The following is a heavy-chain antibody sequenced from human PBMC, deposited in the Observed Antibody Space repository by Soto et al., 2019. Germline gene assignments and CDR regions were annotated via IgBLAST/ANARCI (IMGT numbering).Heavy chain of an antibody. V-gene: IGHV1-3*05. CDR2: INAGNGNT. CDR3: ARSIGVVTALDY. D-gene: IGHD2-21*02. Sequence: QVQLVQSGAEEKKPGASVKVSCKASGYTFTSYAMHWVRQAPGQRLEWMGWINAGNGNTKYSQKCQARVTITRDTSASPADRELSSLRSEDTAVYYCARSIGVVTALDYWGQGTLVTVSS. CDR1: GYTFTSYA. J-gene: IGHJ4*02.